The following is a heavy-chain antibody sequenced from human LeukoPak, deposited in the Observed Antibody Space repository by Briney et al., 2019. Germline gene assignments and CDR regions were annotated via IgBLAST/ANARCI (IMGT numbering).Heavy chain of an antibody. J-gene: IGHJ6*03. CDR2: IYHSGST. CDR3: ARLRDYYYNYMDV. CDR1: GYSISSGYY. V-gene: IGHV4-38-2*02. Sequence: SETLSLTCTVSGYSISSGYYWGWIRQPPGKGLERIGSIYHSGSTYYNPSLKSRVTISVATSKIQISLKLNSVTAADTAVYYCARLRDYYYNYMDVWGKGTTVTISS.